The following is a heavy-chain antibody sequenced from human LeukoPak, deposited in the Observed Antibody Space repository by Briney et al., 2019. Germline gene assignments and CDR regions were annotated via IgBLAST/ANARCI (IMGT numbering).Heavy chain of an antibody. Sequence: PGGSLRLSCAASGFTFSINWMHWVRQAPGKGLVWISRIDSDGSSTSYADSVKGRFTISRDNAKNTLYLQMNSLRAEDTAVYYCARGSSGWFYLLDYWGQGTLVTVSS. D-gene: IGHD6-19*01. CDR3: ARGSSGWFYLLDY. CDR1: GFTFSINW. J-gene: IGHJ4*02. V-gene: IGHV3-74*01. CDR2: IDSDGSST.